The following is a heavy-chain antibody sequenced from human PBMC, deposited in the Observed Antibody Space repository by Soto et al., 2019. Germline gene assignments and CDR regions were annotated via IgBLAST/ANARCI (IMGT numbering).Heavy chain of an antibody. CDR1: GGSITSGDYY. D-gene: IGHD2-2*01. J-gene: IGHJ6*01. Sequence: SGTLSLTCAVSGGSITSGDYYWNWIRQSPGKGLEWIGHIFYSGTTDYNPSLKSRAAISLDTAKNQVSLELSSVTAADTAVYYCARDRRXSNSWSPGDSSFYGLDVWGQGSTVTVSS. CDR2: IFYSGTT. CDR3: ARDRRXSNSWSPGDSSFYGLDV. V-gene: IGHV4-30-4*01.